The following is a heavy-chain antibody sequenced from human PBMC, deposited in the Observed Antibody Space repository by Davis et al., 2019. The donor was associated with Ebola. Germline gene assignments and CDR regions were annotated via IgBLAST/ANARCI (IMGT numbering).Heavy chain of an antibody. D-gene: IGHD1-26*01. Sequence: PGGSLRLSCKGSGYSFTSYWISWVRQMPGKGLEWMGRIDPSDSYTNYSPSFQGHVTISADKSISTAYLQWSSLKASDTAMYYCARQWGGSRVAYYMDVWGKGTTVTVSS. CDR2: IDPSDSYT. CDR3: ARQWGGSRVAYYMDV. V-gene: IGHV5-10-1*01. CDR1: GYSFTSYW. J-gene: IGHJ6*03.